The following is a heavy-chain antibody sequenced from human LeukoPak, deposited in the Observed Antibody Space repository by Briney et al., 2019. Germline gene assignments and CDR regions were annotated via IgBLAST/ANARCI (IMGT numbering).Heavy chain of an antibody. CDR2: IYYSGST. Sequence: SVTLSLTCTVSGGSISSYYWSWIRQPPGKGLEWIGYIYYSGSTNYNPSLKSRVTISVDTSKNQFSLKLSSVTAADTAAYYWVGAKQWLSFDIWGQGTKVTVS. CDR1: GGSISSYY. CDR3: VGAKQWLSFDI. D-gene: IGHD3-22*01. J-gene: IGHJ3*02. V-gene: IGHV4-59*08.